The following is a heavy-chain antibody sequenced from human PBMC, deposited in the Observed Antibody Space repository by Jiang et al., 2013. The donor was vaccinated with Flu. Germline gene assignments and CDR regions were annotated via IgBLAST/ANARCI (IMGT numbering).Heavy chain of an antibody. CDR3: ARAQKYSGFELPYFDY. CDR1: GASFNSDSYY. CDR2: IYHTGSS. J-gene: IGHJ4*02. D-gene: IGHD5-12*01. V-gene: IGHV4-39*07. Sequence: GLVKPSETLSLICTVSGASFNSDSYYWGWIRQPPGKALEWIGGIYHTGSSYSRPSLKSRVTISVDTSKNQFSLKLSSVTAADTAVYYCARAQKYSGFELPYFDYWGQGTLVTVSS.